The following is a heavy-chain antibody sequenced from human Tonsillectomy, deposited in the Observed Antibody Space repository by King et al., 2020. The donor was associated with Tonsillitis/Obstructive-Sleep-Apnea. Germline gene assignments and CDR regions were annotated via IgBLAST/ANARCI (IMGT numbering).Heavy chain of an antibody. V-gene: IGHV3-9*01. J-gene: IGHJ4*01. Sequence: VQLVESGGGLVQPGRSLRLSCAASGFTFDDYAMHWVRQAPGKGLEWVSGISWNSCSIGYADSVKGRFTISRDNAKNSLYLQMNSLRAEDTALYDCAKEHSVAGPLGYWGQGTLVTVSS. CDR2: ISWNSCSI. D-gene: IGHD6-19*01. CDR3: AKEHSVAGPLGY. CDR1: GFTFDDYA.